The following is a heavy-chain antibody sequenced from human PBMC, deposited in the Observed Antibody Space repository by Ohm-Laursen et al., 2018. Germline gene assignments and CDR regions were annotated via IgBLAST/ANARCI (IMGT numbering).Heavy chain of an antibody. CDR3: TSGAWSYDFWSGYQIGTFDY. CDR1: GFAFSDYS. CDR2: ISSSSSTI. Sequence: SLRLSCAASGFAFSDYSMNWVRQAPGKGLEWVSYISSSSSTIYYADSVKGRFTLSRDNAKNSLYLQMNSLRAEDTAVYYCTSGAWSYDFWSGYQIGTFDYWGQGTLVTVSS. D-gene: IGHD3-3*01. V-gene: IGHV3-48*01. J-gene: IGHJ4*02.